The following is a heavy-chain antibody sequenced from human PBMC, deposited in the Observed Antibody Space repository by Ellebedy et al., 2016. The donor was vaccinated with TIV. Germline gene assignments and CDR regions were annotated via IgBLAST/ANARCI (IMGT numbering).Heavy chain of an antibody. CDR2: INQGGSER. J-gene: IGHJ3*02. Sequence: GESLKISCGSSGFSFRSYWMTWVRQAPGKGLEWVVNINQGGSERHYVDSVKGRFTISRDNAKNSLYLEMNSLRAEDTAVYYCATDGSYGDYLSPAHAFEIWGQGTVVAVSS. V-gene: IGHV3-7*01. CDR1: GFSFRSYW. CDR3: ATDGSYGDYLSPAHAFEI. D-gene: IGHD4-17*01.